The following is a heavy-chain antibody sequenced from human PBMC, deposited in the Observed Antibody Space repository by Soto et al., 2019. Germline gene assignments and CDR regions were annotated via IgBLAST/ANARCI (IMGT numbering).Heavy chain of an antibody. D-gene: IGHD3-16*02. Sequence: PGGSLRLSCAASGFKFSAYWMSWVRQAPGKGLEWVGNIKHDTSEAHYADSVKGRFTITRDNIKNFLFLQMNGLRSDDTASYYCARDGLLFSGPYRPSRFDYWGLGTLVTVSS. CDR1: GFKFSAYW. J-gene: IGHJ4*02. CDR3: ARDGLLFSGPYRPSRFDY. CDR2: IKHDTSEA. V-gene: IGHV3-7*03.